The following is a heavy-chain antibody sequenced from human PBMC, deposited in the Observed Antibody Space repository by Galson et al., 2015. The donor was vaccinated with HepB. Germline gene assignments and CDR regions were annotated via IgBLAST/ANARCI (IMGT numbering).Heavy chain of an antibody. CDR1: GCPISSYY. Sequence: QVQLQESGPGLVKPSETLSLTCTVSGCPISSYYWSWIRRPPGNGLDWIAYISYSGSTNYNPSLKSRVTISLDTSKNQFSLKLTSVTAADTAVYYCARQLWNDEASDIWGQGTMVTVSS. CDR3: ARQLWNDEASDI. J-gene: IGHJ3*02. CDR2: ISYSGST. V-gene: IGHV4-59*08. D-gene: IGHD1-1*01.